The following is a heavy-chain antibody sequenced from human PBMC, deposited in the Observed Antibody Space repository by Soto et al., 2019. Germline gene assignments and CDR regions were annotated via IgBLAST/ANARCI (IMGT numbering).Heavy chain of an antibody. V-gene: IGHV3-30*18. CDR3: AKPDNNDLGLQNYYYGMDV. Sequence: GGSLRLSCAASGFTFSSYGMHWVRQAPGKGLEWVAVISYDGSNKYYADSVKGRFTISRDNSKNTLYLQMNSLRAEDTAVYYCAKPDNNDLGLQNYYYGMDVWGQGTTVTVSS. D-gene: IGHD1-1*01. CDR2: ISYDGSNK. CDR1: GFTFSSYG. J-gene: IGHJ6*02.